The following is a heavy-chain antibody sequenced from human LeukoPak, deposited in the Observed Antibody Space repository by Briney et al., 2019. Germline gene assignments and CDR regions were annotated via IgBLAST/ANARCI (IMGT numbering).Heavy chain of an antibody. CDR2: IYYSGST. V-gene: IGHV4-39*07. CDR3: AREAMTTESGGLDY. D-gene: IGHD1-26*01. Sequence: SETLSLTCTVSGGSISSSSYYWGWIRQPPGKGLEWIGSIYYSGSTYYNPSLKSRVTISVDTSKNQFSLKLSSVTAADTAVYYCAREAMTTESGGLDYWGQGTLVTVSS. J-gene: IGHJ4*02. CDR1: GGSISSSSYY.